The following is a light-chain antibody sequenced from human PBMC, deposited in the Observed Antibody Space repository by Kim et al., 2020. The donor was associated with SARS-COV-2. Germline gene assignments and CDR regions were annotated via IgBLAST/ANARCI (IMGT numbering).Light chain of an antibody. J-gene: IGLJ3*02. V-gene: IGLV3-19*01. Sequence: SSELTQDPAVSVALGQTVRITCQGDSLRGDYASWYQQKPGQAPVFVINGKNNRPSGIPDRFSGSSSGNTASLTITGAQAEDGADYYCNSRDSSGDWVFGGGTQLTVL. CDR1: SLRGDY. CDR2: GKN. CDR3: NSRDSSGDWV.